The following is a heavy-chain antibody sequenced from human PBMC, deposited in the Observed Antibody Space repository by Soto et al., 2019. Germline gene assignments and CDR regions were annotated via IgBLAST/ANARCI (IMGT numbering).Heavy chain of an antibody. V-gene: IGHV4-30-2*01. J-gene: IGHJ4*02. CDR3: ARGMTTVNTFAY. Sequence: PSETLSLTCAVSGGSISSGGYSCDWIRQPPGKGLEWIGYIYDSGSTYYNPSLKSRVTISADRSKNQFSLKLSSVTAADTAVYYCARGMTTVNTFAYSGQGTLVPVSS. D-gene: IGHD4-17*01. CDR2: IYDSGST. CDR1: GGSISSGGYS.